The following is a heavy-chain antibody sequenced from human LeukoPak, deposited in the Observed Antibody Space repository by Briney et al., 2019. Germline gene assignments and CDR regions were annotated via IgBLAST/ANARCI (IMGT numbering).Heavy chain of an antibody. CDR2: INPNSGGT. CDR1: GYTFTGYY. J-gene: IGHJ4*02. CDR3: ARGETTVTLGDY. D-gene: IGHD4-11*01. Sequence: GASVKVSCKASGYTFTGYYMHWVRLAPGQGLEWMGWINPNSGGTNYAQKFQGWVTMTRDTSISTAYMELSRLRSDDTAVYYCARGETTVTLGDYWGQGTLVTVSS. V-gene: IGHV1-2*04.